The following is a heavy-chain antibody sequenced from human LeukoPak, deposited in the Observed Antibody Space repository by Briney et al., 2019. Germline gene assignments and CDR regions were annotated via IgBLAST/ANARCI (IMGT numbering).Heavy chain of an antibody. CDR1: GYTPTELS. J-gene: IGHJ3*02. V-gene: IGHV1-24*01. Sequence: GTSVKASCKISGYTPTELSMHWVRQAPGKELEWMGGFDPEDGETIYAQKFQGRVTMTEDTSTDAAYMELSSLRSEDTAVYYCATGIGAGAFDIWGQGTMVTVSS. D-gene: IGHD6-13*01. CDR3: ATGIGAGAFDI. CDR2: FDPEDGET.